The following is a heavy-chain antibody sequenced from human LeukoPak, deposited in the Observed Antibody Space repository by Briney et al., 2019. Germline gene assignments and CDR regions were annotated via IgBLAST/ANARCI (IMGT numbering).Heavy chain of an antibody. J-gene: IGHJ4*02. Sequence: SETPSLTCTVSGGSISSYYWSWIRQPAGKGLEWIGRIYTSGSTNYNPSLKSRVTMSVDTSKNQFSLKLSSVTAADTAVYYCAREYYGSGSYRYYFDYWGQGTLVTVSS. D-gene: IGHD3-10*01. CDR3: AREYYGSGSYRYYFDY. CDR2: IYTSGST. CDR1: GGSISSYY. V-gene: IGHV4-4*07.